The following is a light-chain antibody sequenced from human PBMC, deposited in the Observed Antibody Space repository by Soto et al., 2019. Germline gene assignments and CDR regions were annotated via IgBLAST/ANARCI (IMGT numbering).Light chain of an antibody. CDR1: QSISAW. Sequence: DIQMTQSPSTLSASVGDRVIITCRASQSISAWLAWYQQKPGKAPKLLIYKASSLESGVPSRFSGSGSGTEFTLTISGLQPDYFATYYCQQYNSNPLTFGGGTKVEIK. CDR2: KAS. J-gene: IGKJ4*01. V-gene: IGKV1-5*03. CDR3: QQYNSNPLT.